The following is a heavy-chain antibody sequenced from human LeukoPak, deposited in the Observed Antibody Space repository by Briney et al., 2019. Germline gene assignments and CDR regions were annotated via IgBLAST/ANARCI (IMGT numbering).Heavy chain of an antibody. Sequence: SETLSLTCTVSGGSISSYYWSRIRQPPGKGLEWIGYIYYSGSTNYNPSLKSRVTISVDTSKNQFSLKLSSVTAADTAVYYCARAYRRGYYYDSSGYLAVFDYWGQGTLVTVSS. CDR2: IYYSGST. CDR3: ARAYRRGYYYDSSGYLAVFDY. J-gene: IGHJ4*02. D-gene: IGHD3-22*01. V-gene: IGHV4-59*01. CDR1: GGSISSYY.